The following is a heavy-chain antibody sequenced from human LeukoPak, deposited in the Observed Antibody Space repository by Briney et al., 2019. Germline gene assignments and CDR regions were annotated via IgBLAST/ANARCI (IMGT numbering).Heavy chain of an antibody. CDR1: GGTFSSYA. CDR3: ARAEQQLVLGFPDY. CDR2: IIPIFGTA. D-gene: IGHD6-13*01. J-gene: IGHJ4*02. V-gene: IGHV1-69*13. Sequence: ASVKVSCKASGGTFSSYAISWVRQAPGQGLEWMGGIIPIFGTANYAQKFQGRVTITADESTSTAYMELSSLRSEDMAVYYCARAEQQLVLGFPDYWGQGTLVTVSS.